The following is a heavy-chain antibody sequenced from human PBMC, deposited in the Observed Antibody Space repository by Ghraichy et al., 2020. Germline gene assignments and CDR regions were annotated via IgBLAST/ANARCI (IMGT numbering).Heavy chain of an antibody. Sequence: ASVKVSCKASGYTFTSYGTNYGITWVRQAPGQGLGWMGWVNVYNGNTVYAQKLQGRVTMTTDISTTTAYMELRSLRSDDTALYYCARAPYGDYAIDPWGQGTLVTVSS. V-gene: IGHV1-18*01. J-gene: IGHJ5*02. CDR1: GYTFTSYGTNYG. CDR3: ARAPYGDYAIDP. CDR2: VNVYNGNT. D-gene: IGHD4-17*01.